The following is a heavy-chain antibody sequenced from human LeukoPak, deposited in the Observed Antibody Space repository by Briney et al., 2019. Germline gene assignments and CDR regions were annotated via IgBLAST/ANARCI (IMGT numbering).Heavy chain of an antibody. V-gene: IGHV3-66*01. CDR3: ARDPIGYSYGYYYGMDV. CDR2: IYSGGST. Sequence: GGSLRLSCAASGFTVSSNYMSWVRQAPGKGLEWVSVIYSGGSTYYADSVKGRFTISRDNSKNTLYLQMNSLRAEDTAVYYCARDPIGYSYGYYYGMDVGGQGTTVTVSS. D-gene: IGHD5-18*01. CDR1: GFTVSSNY. J-gene: IGHJ6*02.